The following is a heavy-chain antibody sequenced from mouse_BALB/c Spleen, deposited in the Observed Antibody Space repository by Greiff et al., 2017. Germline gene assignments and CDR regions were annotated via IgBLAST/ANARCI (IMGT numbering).Heavy chain of an antibody. J-gene: IGHJ2*01. V-gene: IGHV1-18*01. CDR1: GYTFTDYN. D-gene: IGHD1-1*01. CDR2: INPNNGGT. CDR3: ARALYYGSSPFDY. Sequence: EVQLQQSGPELVKPRASVKIPCKASGYTFTDYNMDWVKQSHGKSLEWIGDINPNNGGTIYNQKFKGKATLTVDKSSSTAYMELRSLTSEDTAVYYCARALYYGSSPFDYWGQGTTLTVSS.